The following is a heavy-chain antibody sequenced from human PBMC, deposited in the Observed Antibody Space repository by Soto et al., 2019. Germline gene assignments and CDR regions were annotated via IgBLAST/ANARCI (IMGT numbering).Heavy chain of an antibody. CDR1: GVSISSGGYY. CDR2: IYYSGST. Sequence: SETLSLTCTFSGVSISSGGYYWSWIRQHPGKGLEWIGYIYYSGSTYYNPSLKSRVTISVDTSKNQFSLKLSSVTAADTAVYYCAREFKSQLRYYYYGMDVWGQGTTVTVSS. CDR3: AREFKSQLRYYYYGMDV. J-gene: IGHJ6*02. V-gene: IGHV4-31*03. D-gene: IGHD5-18*01.